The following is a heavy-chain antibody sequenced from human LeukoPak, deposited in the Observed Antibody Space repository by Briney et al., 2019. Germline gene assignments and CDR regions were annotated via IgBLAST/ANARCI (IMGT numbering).Heavy chain of an antibody. CDR1: GFTFSSYW. V-gene: IGHV3-74*01. D-gene: IGHD3-22*01. CDR3: GRSHYFDSSGFFSYYYGLDV. CDR2: INSDGTSI. J-gene: IGHJ6*02. Sequence: GGSLRLSCAASGFTFSSYWMHWIRQVPGKGLVWVSRINSDGTSIRYADSVKGRFTISRDNAKNTLYLQMNSLRVEDTAVYYCGRSHYFDSSGFFSYYYGLDVWGRGTTVTVSS.